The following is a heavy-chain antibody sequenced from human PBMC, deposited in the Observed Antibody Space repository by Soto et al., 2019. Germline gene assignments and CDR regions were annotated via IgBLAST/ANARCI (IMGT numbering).Heavy chain of an antibody. CDR1: GFTFSSYA. Sequence: WGSLRLSCAASGFTFSSYAMSWVRQAPGEGLEWVSTISGGDGSTYYADSVKGRFTISRDNSKNTLYLQMNSLRADDTAVYYCAKVGGTSHPPIPVDCWGQGTLVTVSS. CDR3: AKVGGTSHPPIPVDC. D-gene: IGHD2-2*02. V-gene: IGHV3-23*01. CDR2: ISGGDGST. J-gene: IGHJ4*02.